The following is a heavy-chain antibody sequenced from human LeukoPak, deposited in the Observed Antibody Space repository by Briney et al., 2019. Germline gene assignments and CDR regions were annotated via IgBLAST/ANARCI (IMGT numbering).Heavy chain of an antibody. Sequence: SETLSLNCSVSGGHMSRLYWSWIRQPPGKGLEWFGYIYYNGKTYYKPSLRSPVTMSIDTSKSLFSLKLSSVTSADTAVYSCARLLDNDASGDPDTFDRWGQETVVTVSS. CDR3: ARLLDNDASGDPDTFDR. CDR1: GGHMSRLY. D-gene: IGHD3-22*01. CDR2: IYYNGKT. J-gene: IGHJ3*02. V-gene: IGHV4-59*11.